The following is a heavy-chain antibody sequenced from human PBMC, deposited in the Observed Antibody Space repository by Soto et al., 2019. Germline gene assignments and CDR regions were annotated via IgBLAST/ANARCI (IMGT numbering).Heavy chain of an antibody. Sequence: QVQLVQSGAEVKKPGASVKVSCKASGYTFSTYGFSWVRQAPGQGLEWMGWIGADNGDTNYAQNFQGRVTMTTDTATTTSYMELRSLPSADTAVYFCARDWKGAEGFEPWGQGTLVTVSS. V-gene: IGHV1-18*01. D-gene: IGHD1-1*01. CDR1: GYTFSTYG. J-gene: IGHJ5*02. CDR3: ARDWKGAEGFEP. CDR2: IGADNGDT.